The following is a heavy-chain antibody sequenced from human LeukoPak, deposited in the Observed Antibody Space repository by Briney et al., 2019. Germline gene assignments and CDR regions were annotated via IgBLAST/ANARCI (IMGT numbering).Heavy chain of an antibody. J-gene: IGHJ5*02. Sequence: SETLSLTCTVSGGSINSGGYYWSWIRQHPGKGLEWIGYIYYSGSTYYNPSLKSRVTISVDTSKNQFSLKLSSVTAADTAVYYCARGPYYMTQFGLGPWGQGTLVTVSS. CDR3: ARGPYYMTQFGLGP. CDR1: GGSINSGGYY. V-gene: IGHV4-31*03. CDR2: IYYSGST. D-gene: IGHD3-10*01.